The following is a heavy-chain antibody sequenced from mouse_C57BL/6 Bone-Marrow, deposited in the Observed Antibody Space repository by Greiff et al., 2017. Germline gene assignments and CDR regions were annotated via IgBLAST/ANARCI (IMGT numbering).Heavy chain of an antibody. J-gene: IGHJ3*01. CDR1: GYTFTSYW. Sequence: QVQLKQPGAELVRPGTSVKLSCKASGYTFTSYWMHWVKQRPGQGLEWIGVIDPSDSYTNYNQKFKGKATLTVDTSSSTAYMQLSSLTSEDSAVYYCARRGWLLPGAYWGQGTLVTVSA. CDR3: ARRGWLLPGAY. V-gene: IGHV1-59*01. CDR2: IDPSDSYT. D-gene: IGHD2-3*01.